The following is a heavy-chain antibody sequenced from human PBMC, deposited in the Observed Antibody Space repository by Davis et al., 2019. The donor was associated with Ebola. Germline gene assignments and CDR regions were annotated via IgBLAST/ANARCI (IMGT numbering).Heavy chain of an antibody. CDR2: ISYDGSNK. V-gene: IGHV3-30*18. J-gene: IGHJ6*02. CDR3: AKDEYYYDIGEYYYGMDV. Sequence: PGGSLRLSCAASGFTFSSYGMHWVRQAPGKGLEWVAVISYDGSNKYYADSVKGRFTISRDNSKNTLYLQMNSLRAEDTAVYYCAKDEYYYDIGEYYYGMDVWGQGTTVTVSS. CDR1: GFTFSSYG. D-gene: IGHD3-22*01.